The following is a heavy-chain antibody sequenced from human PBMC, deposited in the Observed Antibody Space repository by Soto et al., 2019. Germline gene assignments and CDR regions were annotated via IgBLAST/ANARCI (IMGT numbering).Heavy chain of an antibody. CDR2: TYYNGNA. CDR1: GASLDRSNYY. Sequence: PSETLSLTCNVAGASLDRSNYYWDWIRQSPGKGLEWIGTTYYNGNAYYNPSLRSRVTMSVDTSKNQSSLKLMSVTAADTAVYYCARHFVAVVIKGWGYWGQGTLVTVSS. J-gene: IGHJ4*02. D-gene: IGHD3-22*01. CDR3: ARHFVAVVIKGWGY. V-gene: IGHV4-39*01.